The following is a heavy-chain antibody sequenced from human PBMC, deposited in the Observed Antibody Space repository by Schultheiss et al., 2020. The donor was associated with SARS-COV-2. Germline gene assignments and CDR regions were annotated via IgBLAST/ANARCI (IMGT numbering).Heavy chain of an antibody. CDR1: GFTFSDYY. CDR3: TTVYCSSTSCPGAFDP. J-gene: IGHJ5*02. V-gene: IGHV3-11*01. D-gene: IGHD2-2*01. CDR2: ISSSGSTI. Sequence: GGSLRLSCAASGFTFSDYYMSWIRQAPGKGLEWVSYISSSGSTIYYADSVKGRFTISRDNSKNTLHLQMNSLKTEDTAVYYCTTVYCSSTSCPGAFDPWGQGTLVTVSS.